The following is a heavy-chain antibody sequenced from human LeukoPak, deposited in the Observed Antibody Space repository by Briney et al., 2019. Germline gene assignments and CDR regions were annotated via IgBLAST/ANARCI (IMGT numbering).Heavy chain of an antibody. CDR2: IYYSGST. D-gene: IGHD3-22*01. V-gene: IGHV4-59*01. CDR1: GGSISSYY. J-gene: IGHJ4*02. Sequence: PSETLSLTCTVSGGSISSYYWSWIRQPPGKGLEWIGYIYYSGSTNYNPSLKSRVTISVDTSKNQFSLKLSSVTAADTAVYYCAGWGPEYDSSGYFGYWGQGTLVTVSS. CDR3: AGWGPEYDSSGYFGY.